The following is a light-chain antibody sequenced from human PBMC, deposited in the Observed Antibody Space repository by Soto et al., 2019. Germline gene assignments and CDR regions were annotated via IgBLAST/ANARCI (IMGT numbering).Light chain of an antibody. CDR1: NIGSKS. V-gene: IGLV3-21*04. CDR3: QVWDSSSDHLVV. Sequence: SYELTQPPSVSVAPGKTARITCGGNNIGSKSVHWYQQKPGQAPVLVIYYDSDRPSGIPERFSGSNSGNTATLTISRVEAGDEADYYCQVWDSSSDHLVVLGGGTKLTVL. CDR2: YDS. J-gene: IGLJ2*01.